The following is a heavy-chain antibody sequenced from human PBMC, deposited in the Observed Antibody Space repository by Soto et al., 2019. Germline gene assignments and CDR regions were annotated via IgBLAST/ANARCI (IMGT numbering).Heavy chain of an antibody. J-gene: IGHJ5*02. CDR2: LSGSGTST. Sequence: GGSLRLSCAASGFSFVNYAMNWVRQAPGKGLEWVSGLSGSGTSTYYADSVKGRFTISRDNSRDTLFLQMNSLTADDTAVYYCAKATTIGGWFNPCDTWGQGALVTVSS. D-gene: IGHD6-19*01. V-gene: IGHV3-23*01. CDR3: AKATTIGGWFNPCDT. CDR1: GFSFVNYA.